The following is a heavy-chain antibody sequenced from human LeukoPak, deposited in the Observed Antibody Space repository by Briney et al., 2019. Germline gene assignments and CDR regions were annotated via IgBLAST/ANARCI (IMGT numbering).Heavy chain of an antibody. J-gene: IGHJ6*02. V-gene: IGHV3-33*01. CDR3: ARDKGKQQLYGMDG. CDR1: GLIFSNFG. D-gene: IGHD1-1*01. Sequence: GGSLRLSCVASGLIFSNFGMHWVRQAPGKGPEWVAATLFDGSKKWYVDSVEGRFTISRDQSKNTLYLQMNSLRVEDTAIYYCARDKGKQQLYGMDGWGQGTTVSVSS. CDR2: TLFDGSKK.